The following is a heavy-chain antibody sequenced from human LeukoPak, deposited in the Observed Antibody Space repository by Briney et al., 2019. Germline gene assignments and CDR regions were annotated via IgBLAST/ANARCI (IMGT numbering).Heavy chain of an antibody. Sequence: GGSLRLSCAASGFTFSSYSMNWVRQAPGKGLEWVSSISSSSGYIYYADSVKGRFTISRDNAKNSLYLQMNSLRAEDTAVYYCARDCSGGSCYRAGSTWGQGTLVTVSS. V-gene: IGHV3-21*01. CDR1: GFTFSSYS. CDR3: ARDCSGGSCYRAGST. CDR2: ISSSSGYI. D-gene: IGHD2-15*01. J-gene: IGHJ4*02.